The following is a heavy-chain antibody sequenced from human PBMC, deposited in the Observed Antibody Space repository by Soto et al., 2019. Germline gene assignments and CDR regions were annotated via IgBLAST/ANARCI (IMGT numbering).Heavy chain of an antibody. CDR3: ISHSPEDMIRT. CDR1: GFTFSGSS. D-gene: IGHD2-15*01. CDR2: IRNKANSYAT. V-gene: IGHV3-73*01. Sequence: GGSLRLSCAASGFTFSGSSVHWVRQASGKGLEWVGRIRNKANSYATAYAASVRGRFTISRDDSKNTAFLQMNSLNTEDTAVYYCISHSPEDMIRTWGQGTLVTVPS. J-gene: IGHJ4*02.